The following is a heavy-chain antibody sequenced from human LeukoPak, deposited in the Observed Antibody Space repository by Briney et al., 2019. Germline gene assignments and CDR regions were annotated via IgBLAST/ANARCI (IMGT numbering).Heavy chain of an antibody. V-gene: IGHV4-59*08. CDR3: ASHPVGSSWYGDWWFDP. D-gene: IGHD6-13*01. J-gene: IGHJ5*02. CDR1: GGSISSYY. Sequence: SETLSLTCTVSGGSISSYYWSWIRQPPGKGPEWIGYIYYSGSTNYNPSLKSRVTISVDTSKNQFSLKLSSVTAAGTAVYYCASHPVGSSWYGDWWFDPWGQGTLVTVSS. CDR2: IYYSGST.